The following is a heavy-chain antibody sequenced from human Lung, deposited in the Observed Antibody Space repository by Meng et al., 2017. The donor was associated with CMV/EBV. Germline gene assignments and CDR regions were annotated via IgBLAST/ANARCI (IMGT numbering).Heavy chain of an antibody. Sequence: GGSXRLXCAASGFIVSNYYMSGVRQAPEGGLEWVSVIFRTDTTVYAESVKGRFFITRDDSKNSLLLQMNNLRAEDTAIYYCVRGERLGNYYTNFFDTWGQGSXVTVSS. J-gene: IGHJ4*02. CDR1: GFIVSNYY. D-gene: IGHD1-7*01. CDR3: VRGERLGNYYTNFFDT. V-gene: IGHV3-53*01. CDR2: IFRTDTT.